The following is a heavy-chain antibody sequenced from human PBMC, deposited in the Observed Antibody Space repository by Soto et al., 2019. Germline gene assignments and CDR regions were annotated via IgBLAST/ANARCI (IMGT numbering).Heavy chain of an antibody. CDR2: TYFRGSA. J-gene: IGHJ5*02. CDR3: ARDLRSRGWFDP. CDR1: GVSITSHY. V-gene: IGHV4-59*11. Sequence: PSETLSLTCDVSGVSITSHYWNRIRQSPGMGLEWIGSTYFRGSASYNPSLKSRVTISLDTSKDQLSLTLSAVTAADSAVYYCARDLRSRGWFDPWGPGILVTVS.